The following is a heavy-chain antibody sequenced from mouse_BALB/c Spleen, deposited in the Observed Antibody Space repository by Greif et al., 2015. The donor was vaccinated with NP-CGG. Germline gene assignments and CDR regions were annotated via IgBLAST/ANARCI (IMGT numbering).Heavy chain of an antibody. CDR1: GYTFTSYV. D-gene: IGHD1-1*01. CDR3: ARDPYYYGSSYPSFDY. V-gene: IGHV1-14*01. Sequence: VQLQQPGPELVKPGASVKMSCKASGYTFTSYVMHWVKQKPGQGLEWIGYINPYNDGTKYNEKFKGKATLTSDKSSSTAYMELSSLTSEDSAVYYCARDPYYYGSSYPSFDYWGQGTTLTVSS. CDR2: INPYNDGT. J-gene: IGHJ2*01.